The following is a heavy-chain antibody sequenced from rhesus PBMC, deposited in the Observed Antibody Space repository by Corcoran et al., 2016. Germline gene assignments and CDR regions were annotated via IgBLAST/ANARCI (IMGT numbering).Heavy chain of an antibody. CDR3: VIYIGYGFGLDS. Sequence: QVQLQESGPGLVKPSETLSLTCAVSGGPLSGSSWNWIRQSPGKGLEWIGRVYGRGGSTDDNPALKSRVTISTYASEIQFSLKLNSVTAADTAIYYCVIYIGYGFGLDSWGQGVAVTVSS. D-gene: IGHD5-36*01. V-gene: IGHV4-160*01. J-gene: IGHJ6*01. CDR2: VYGRGGST. CDR1: GGPLSGSS.